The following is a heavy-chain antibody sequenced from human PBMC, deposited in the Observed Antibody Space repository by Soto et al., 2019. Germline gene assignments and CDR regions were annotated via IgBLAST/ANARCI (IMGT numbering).Heavy chain of an antibody. Sequence: EVQLVESGGGLVKPGGSLRLSCAASGVTFSSFSFNWVRQAPGKGLEWVSFILSSSGSIYYADSVKGRFTISRDNAKSSMYLQMNSLKDEDTAVYYCARYSGEQLVRRGFYYYYMDVWGKGTTVTVSS. V-gene: IGHV3-21*06. CDR2: ILSSSGSI. CDR3: ARYSGEQLVRRGFYYYYMDV. CDR1: GVTFSSFS. J-gene: IGHJ6*03. D-gene: IGHD6-6*01.